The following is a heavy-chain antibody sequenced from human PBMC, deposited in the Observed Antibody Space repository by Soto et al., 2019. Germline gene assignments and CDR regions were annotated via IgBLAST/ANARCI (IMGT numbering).Heavy chain of an antibody. D-gene: IGHD2-2*01. Sequence: GASVKVSCKASGYTFTSYGISWVRQAPGQGLEWMGWISAYNGNTNYAQKFQERVTMTRDISTSTAYMELSSLRSEDTAVYYCAAVGSDCSSTSCYAYYYYGMDVWGQGTTVTVSS. V-gene: IGHV1-18*01. CDR1: GYTFTSYG. J-gene: IGHJ6*02. CDR3: AAVGSDCSSTSCYAYYYYGMDV. CDR2: ISAYNGNT.